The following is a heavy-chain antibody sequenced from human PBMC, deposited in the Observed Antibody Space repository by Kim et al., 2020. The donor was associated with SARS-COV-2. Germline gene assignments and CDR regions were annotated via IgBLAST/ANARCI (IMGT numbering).Heavy chain of an antibody. J-gene: IGHJ4*02. CDR2: IYYSGST. CDR3: ARGTVNFGELYY. Sequence: SETLSLTCTVSGGSVSSGSYYWSWIRQPPGKGLEWIGYIYYSGSTNYNPSLKSRVTISVDTSKNQFSLKLSSVTAADTAVYYCARGTVNFGELYYWGQGTLVTVSS. CDR1: GGSVSSGSYY. D-gene: IGHD3-10*01. V-gene: IGHV4-61*01.